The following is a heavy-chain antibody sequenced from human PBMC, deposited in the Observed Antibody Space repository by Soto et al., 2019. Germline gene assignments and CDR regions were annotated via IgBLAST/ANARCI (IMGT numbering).Heavy chain of an antibody. CDR3: ARREAWTDEAFDT. J-gene: IGHJ3*02. V-gene: IGHV3-33*01. CDR1: GFTVSNYG. CDR2: IWKDGNNK. Sequence: QVQLVESGGGVVQPAQSLRLSCAASGFTVSNYGMHWVRQAPGKGLEWVAGIWKDGNNKYYRDSVKGRFTISRDNSKTTLELQMSSLRGEDTPVYYCARREAWTDEAFDTWGQGTMVTVSS.